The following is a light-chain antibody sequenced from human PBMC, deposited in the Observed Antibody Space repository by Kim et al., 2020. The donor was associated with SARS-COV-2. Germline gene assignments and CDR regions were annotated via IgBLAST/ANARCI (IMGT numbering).Light chain of an antibody. CDR2: GAS. Sequence: EIVLTQSPGTLSLSPGERATLSCRDSQSVSSSYLAWYQQKPGQAPRLLIYGASSRATGIPDRFSGSGSGTDFTLTISRLEPEDFAVYYCQQYGSSLYTFGQGTKLEI. J-gene: IGKJ2*01. CDR1: QSVSSSY. V-gene: IGKV3-20*01. CDR3: QQYGSSLYT.